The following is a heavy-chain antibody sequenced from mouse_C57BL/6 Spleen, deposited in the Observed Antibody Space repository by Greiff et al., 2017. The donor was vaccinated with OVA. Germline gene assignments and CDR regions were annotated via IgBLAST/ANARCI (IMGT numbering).Heavy chain of an antibody. D-gene: IGHD1-1*01. CDR1: GYTFTSYG. Sequence: QVQLKQSGAELARPGASVKLSCKASGYTFTSYGISWVKQRTGQGLEWIGDIYPRSGNTYYNEKFKGKATLTADKSSSTAYMELRSLTSEDSAVYFCARWETTVVEGAYWGQGTLVTVSA. V-gene: IGHV1-81*01. CDR3: ARWETTVVEGAY. J-gene: IGHJ3*01. CDR2: IYPRSGNT.